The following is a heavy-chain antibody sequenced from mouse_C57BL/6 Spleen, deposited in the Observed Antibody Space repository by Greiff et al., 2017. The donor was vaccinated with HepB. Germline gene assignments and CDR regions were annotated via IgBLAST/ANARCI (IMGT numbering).Heavy chain of an antibody. Sequence: QVQLQQSGPELVKPGASVKISCKASGYAFSSSWMNWVKQRPGKGLEWIGRIYPGDGDTNYNGKFKGKATLTADKSSSTAYMQLSSLTSEDSAVYFCARSREGTSYAMDYWGQGTSVTVSS. CDR2: IYPGDGDT. D-gene: IGHD3-3*01. CDR3: ARSREGTSYAMDY. J-gene: IGHJ4*01. CDR1: GYAFSSSW. V-gene: IGHV1-82*01.